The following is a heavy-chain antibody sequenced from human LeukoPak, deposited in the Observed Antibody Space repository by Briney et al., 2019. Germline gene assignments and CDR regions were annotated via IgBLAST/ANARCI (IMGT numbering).Heavy chain of an antibody. V-gene: IGHV4-34*01. D-gene: IGHD4-11*01. CDR3: ARWPRERNRITVTNYYYYMDV. Sequence: PSETLSLTCTVYGVSFSGYYWSWIRQPPGKGLEWIGEINHNGNTNYNPSLKSRVTISVDTSKNQFSLKVSPVTAADSAVYYCARWPRERNRITVTNYYYYMDVWGRGTTVTVSS. CDR2: INHNGNT. CDR1: GVSFSGYY. J-gene: IGHJ6*03.